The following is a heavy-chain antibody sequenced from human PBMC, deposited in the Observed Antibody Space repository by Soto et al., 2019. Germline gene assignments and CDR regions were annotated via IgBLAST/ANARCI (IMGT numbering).Heavy chain of an antibody. CDR2: IYTSGST. CDR1: GGSISSYY. CDR3: ARDKRGRGGIYYYGMDV. D-gene: IGHD3-16*01. J-gene: IGHJ6*02. V-gene: IGHV4-4*07. Sequence: NPSETLSLTCTVSGGSISSYYRSWIRQPAGKGLEWIGRIYTSGSTNYNPSLKSRVTMSVDTSKNQFSLKLSSVTAADTAVYYCARDKRGRGGIYYYGMDVWGQGTTVTVSS.